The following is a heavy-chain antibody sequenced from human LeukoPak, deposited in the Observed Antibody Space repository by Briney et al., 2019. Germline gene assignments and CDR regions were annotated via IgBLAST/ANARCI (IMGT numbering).Heavy chain of an antibody. CDR3: ATYLGYCTSSNCPYFYMDV. Sequence: GGSLRPSCAASGFTFSTYGMHWVRQAPGNLLEWVAVAWYVESLKYYADSVKGRFTISRDNSKNTLFLQLNSLRAEDTAVYYCATYLGYCTSSNCPYFYMDVWGTGTTVIVSS. D-gene: IGHD2-2*03. J-gene: IGHJ6*03. CDR1: GFTFSTYG. CDR2: AWYVESLK. V-gene: IGHV3-33*01.